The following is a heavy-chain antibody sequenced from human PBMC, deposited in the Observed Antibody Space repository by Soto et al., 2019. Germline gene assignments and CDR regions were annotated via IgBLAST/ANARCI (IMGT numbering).Heavy chain of an antibody. CDR3: TTGAHNYDILTGPFYYFDY. J-gene: IGHJ4*02. Sequence: GGSLRLSCAASGFTFSNAWMSWVRQAPGKGLEWVGRIKSKTDGGTTDYAAPVKGRFTISRDDSKNTLYLQMNSLKTEDTAVYYCTTGAHNYDILTGPFYYFDYWGQGTLVTVSS. CDR2: IKSKTDGGTT. V-gene: IGHV3-15*01. D-gene: IGHD3-9*01. CDR1: GFTFSNAW.